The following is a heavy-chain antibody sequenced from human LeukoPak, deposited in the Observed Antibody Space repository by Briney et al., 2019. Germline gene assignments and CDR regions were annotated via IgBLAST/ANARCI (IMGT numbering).Heavy chain of an antibody. Sequence: SETLSLTCTVSGGSITSYYWSWIRQPPGKGLEWIGYIYFTGTGSTNYSPSLKSRVTISVDTSKNQFSLKLSSVTAADTAVYYCTRHREKSSYYGVDWFDPWGQGTLVTVSS. J-gene: IGHJ5*02. CDR2: IYFTGTGST. CDR1: GGSITSYY. CDR3: TRHREKSSYYGVDWFDP. D-gene: IGHD2-2*01. V-gene: IGHV4-59*08.